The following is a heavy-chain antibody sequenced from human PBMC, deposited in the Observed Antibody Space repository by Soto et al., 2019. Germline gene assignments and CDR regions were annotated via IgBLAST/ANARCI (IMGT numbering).Heavy chain of an antibody. V-gene: IGHV3-23*01. CDR3: ARQVTGHPNWFDP. D-gene: IGHD4-4*01. J-gene: IGHJ5*02. Sequence: LRLSCAASGFPFSEYAMNWVRQAPGKGLDWVSTITSGGSTDYADSVKGRFTISRDNSKNTLYLQMSSLRAEDTAVYHCARQVTGHPNWFDPWGQGTLVTVSS. CDR2: ITSGGST. CDR1: GFPFSEYA.